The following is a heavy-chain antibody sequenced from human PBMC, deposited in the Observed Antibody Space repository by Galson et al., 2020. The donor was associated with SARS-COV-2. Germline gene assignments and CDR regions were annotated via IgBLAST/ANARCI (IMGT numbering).Heavy chain of an antibody. CDR2: IYWDDDK. J-gene: IGHJ4*02. CDR1: GFLLSTSGVG. D-gene: IGHD5-18*01. CDR3: AHHPYTAMAALYFDY. Sequence: SGPTLVKPTQTLTLTCTFSGFLLSTSGVGVGWIRQPPGKALEWLALIYWDDDKRYSPSLKSRLTITKDTSKNQVVLTMTNMDPVDTATYYCAHHPYTAMAALYFDYWGQGTLVTVSS. V-gene: IGHV2-5*02.